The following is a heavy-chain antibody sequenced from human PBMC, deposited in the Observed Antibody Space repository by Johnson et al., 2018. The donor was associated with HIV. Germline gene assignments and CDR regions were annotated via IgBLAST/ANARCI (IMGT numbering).Heavy chain of an antibody. V-gene: IGHV3-30-3*01. Sequence: QMQLVESGGGLVQPGGYLRLSCAASEFTVSSNYMSWVRQAPGQGLQWVALISYDGSIKYFADSVKGRFTISRDNSKNTLHLQMNSLRPEDTAVYYCARSMTTVTVAFDIWGQGTMVTVSS. CDR2: ISYDGSIK. D-gene: IGHD4-17*01. J-gene: IGHJ3*02. CDR3: ARSMTTVTVAFDI. CDR1: EFTVSSNY.